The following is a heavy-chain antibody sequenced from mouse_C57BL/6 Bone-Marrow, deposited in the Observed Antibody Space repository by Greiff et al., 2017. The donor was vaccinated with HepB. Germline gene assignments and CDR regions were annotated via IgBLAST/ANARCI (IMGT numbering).Heavy chain of an antibody. D-gene: IGHD4-1*01. J-gene: IGHJ1*03. V-gene: IGHV2-9-1*01. CDR2: IWTGGGT. CDR3: ARKNGRLTGTNFDV. Sequence: VKLEESGPGLVAPSQSLSITCTVSGFSLTSYAISWVRQPPGKGLEWLGVIWTGGGTNYNSALKSRLSISKDNSKSQVFLKMNSLQTDDTARYYCARKNGRLTGTNFDVWGTGTTVTVSS. CDR1: GFSLTSYA.